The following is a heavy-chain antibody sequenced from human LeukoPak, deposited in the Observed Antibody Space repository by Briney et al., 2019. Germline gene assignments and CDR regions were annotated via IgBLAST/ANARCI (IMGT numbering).Heavy chain of an antibody. V-gene: IGHV1-18*01. D-gene: IGHD4-17*01. J-gene: IGHJ4*02. CDR2: INPYNDNT. CDR1: GYTFTTYG. CDR3: ARLLSDYGDYNGNFEY. Sequence: ASVKVSCKASGYTFTTYGIAWVRQAPGQGREWMGWINPYNDNTYHAQNLQGRLTMTTHPPTTTAYMELRSLRSDDTAVYYCARLLSDYGDYNGNFEYWGQGTLVTVSS.